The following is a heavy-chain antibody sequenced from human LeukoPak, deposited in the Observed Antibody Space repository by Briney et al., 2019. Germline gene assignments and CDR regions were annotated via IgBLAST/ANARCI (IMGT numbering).Heavy chain of an antibody. CDR3: ARDRFSSSREGGHFDY. Sequence: PGGSLRLSCSVSAFTFNTFDNFAMNWVRQAPGKGLEWVAAISESGASTYYAASVKGRFTISRDNSKNTLYLQMNSLRAEDTAVYYCARDRFSSSREGGHFDYWGQGTLVTVSS. V-gene: IGHV3-23*01. J-gene: IGHJ4*02. CDR2: ISESGAST. D-gene: IGHD6-6*01. CDR1: AFTFNTFDNFA.